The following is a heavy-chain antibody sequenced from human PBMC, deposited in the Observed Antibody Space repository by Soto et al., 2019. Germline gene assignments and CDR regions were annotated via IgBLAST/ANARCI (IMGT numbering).Heavy chain of an antibody. CDR1: GFTFSSYS. CDR2: ISSSSSTI. V-gene: IGHV3-48*01. Sequence: EVQLVESGGGLVQPGGSLRLSCAASGFTFSSYSMNWVRQAPGKGLEWVSYISSSSSTIYYADSVKGRFTISRDNAKNSLYLQINSLRAEDTAVYYCARDPSYYYYYMDVWGKGTTVTVSS. J-gene: IGHJ6*03. CDR3: ARDPSYYYYYMDV.